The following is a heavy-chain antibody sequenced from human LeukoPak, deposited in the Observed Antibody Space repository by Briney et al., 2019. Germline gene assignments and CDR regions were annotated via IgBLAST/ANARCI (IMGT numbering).Heavy chain of an antibody. CDR2: INHSGST. J-gene: IGHJ2*01. V-gene: IGHV4-4*02. CDR1: GGSISSNNW. D-gene: IGHD1-26*01. CDR3: ARKDIVGATGWYFDL. Sequence: SETLSLTCAVSGGSISSNNWWSWVRQPPGKGLEWIGEINHSGSTNYNPSLKSRVTMSVDKSKNQFSLKLSSVTAADTAVYYCARKDIVGATGWYFDLWGRGTLVTVSS.